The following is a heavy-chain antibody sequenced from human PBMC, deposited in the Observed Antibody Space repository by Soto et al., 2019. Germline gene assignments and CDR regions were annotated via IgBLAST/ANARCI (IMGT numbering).Heavy chain of an antibody. CDR2: IYYSGST. Sequence: QLQLQESGPGLVKPSETLSLTCTVSGGSISSSSYYWGWIRQPPGKGLEWIGSIYYSGSTYYNPSLKSRVTISVDTSKNQFSLKLSSVTAADTAVYYCARLLRGIAAAGTWGYWGQGTLVTVSS. CDR1: GGSISSSSYY. V-gene: IGHV4-39*01. J-gene: IGHJ4*02. D-gene: IGHD6-13*01. CDR3: ARLLRGIAAAGTWGY.